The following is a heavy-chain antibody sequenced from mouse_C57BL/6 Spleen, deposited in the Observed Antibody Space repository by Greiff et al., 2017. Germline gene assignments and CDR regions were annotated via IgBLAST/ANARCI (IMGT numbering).Heavy chain of an antibody. Sequence: VQLQQSGPELVKPGASVKIPCKASGYTFTDYNMDWVKQSHGKSLEWIGDINPNNGGTIYNQKFKGKATLTVDKSSSTAYMELRSLTSEDTAVYYCARSLGLHWYFDVWGTGTTVTVSS. CDR1: GYTFTDYN. CDR2: INPNNGGT. J-gene: IGHJ1*03. V-gene: IGHV1-18*01. CDR3: ARSLGLHWYFDV. D-gene: IGHD2-4*01.